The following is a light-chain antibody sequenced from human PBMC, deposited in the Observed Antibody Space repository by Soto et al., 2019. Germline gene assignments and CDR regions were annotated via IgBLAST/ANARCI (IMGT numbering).Light chain of an antibody. CDR2: DVS. CDR1: NSEVGGYNY. J-gene: IGLJ1*01. CDR3: CSYTTSNTRQIV. V-gene: IGLV2-14*03. Sequence: QPVRTHPVSGYGVPLEARRIIYTNTNSEVGGYNYVSCYQHHPGKAPKLMIYDVSNRPSGVSNRFSGSKSGNTASLTISGLQPEDEADYYCCSYTTSNTRQIVFGTVTKVTVL.